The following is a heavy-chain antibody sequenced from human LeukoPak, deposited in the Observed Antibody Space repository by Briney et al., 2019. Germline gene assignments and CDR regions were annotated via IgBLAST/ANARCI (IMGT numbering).Heavy chain of an antibody. J-gene: IGHJ4*02. Sequence: GGSLRLSCAASGFTFSSYEMNWVRQAPGKGLEWVSYISSSDSATYYADSVKGRFTISRDNAKKSLFLQMISLRAEDTAVYYCARDLPARGRAAAVGGLDYWGQGTLVTVSS. CDR1: GFTFSSYE. CDR2: ISSSDSAT. D-gene: IGHD6-13*01. CDR3: ARDLPARGRAAAVGGLDY. V-gene: IGHV3-48*03.